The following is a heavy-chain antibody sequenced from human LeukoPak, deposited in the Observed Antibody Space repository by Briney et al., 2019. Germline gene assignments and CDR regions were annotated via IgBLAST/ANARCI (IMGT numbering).Heavy chain of an antibody. V-gene: IGHV1-2*02. CDR2: INPNSGGT. J-gene: IGHJ4*02. Sequence: GASVKVSCKASGYTFTGYYMHWVRQAPGQGLEWMGWINPNSGGTNYAQKFQGRVTMTRDTSISTAYMELSRLRSDDTAVYYCARGEKIVVVPAAIDYWGQGTLVTVSS. D-gene: IGHD2-2*01. CDR3: ARGEKIVVVPAAIDY. CDR1: GYTFTGYY.